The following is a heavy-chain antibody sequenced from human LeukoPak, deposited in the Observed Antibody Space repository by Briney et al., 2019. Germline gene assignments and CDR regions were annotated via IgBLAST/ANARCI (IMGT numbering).Heavy chain of an antibody. CDR3: AGLVGRYSSGLYYYYFDY. D-gene: IGHD3-22*01. CDR1: GDSINSLDL. V-gene: IGHV4-4*02. Sequence: SGTLSLTCTVSGDSINSLDLWSWVRQPTGKGLEWIGEMYLSGTNHSNPSVKSRVTISIDKSKNQFFLNLSSVTAADTAVYYCAGLVGRYSSGLYYYYFDYWGQGTLVTVSS. CDR2: MYLSGTN. J-gene: IGHJ4*02.